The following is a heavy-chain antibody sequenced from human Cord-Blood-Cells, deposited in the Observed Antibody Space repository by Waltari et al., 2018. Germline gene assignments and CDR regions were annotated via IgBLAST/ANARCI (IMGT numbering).Heavy chain of an antibody. Sequence: QVQLVQSGAEVKKPGASVKVSCKASGYTFTSYGISWVRQAPGQGLEWMGWISAYNGNTNYAQKLQGRVTMTTDTSTSTAYMELRSLSSDDTSVYYCARDTPPGDYDYVWGSYLPFDYWGQGTLVTVSS. V-gene: IGHV1-18*01. CDR1: GYTFTSYG. D-gene: IGHD3-16*01. CDR3: ARDTPPGDYDYVWGSYLPFDY. CDR2: ISAYNGNT. J-gene: IGHJ4*02.